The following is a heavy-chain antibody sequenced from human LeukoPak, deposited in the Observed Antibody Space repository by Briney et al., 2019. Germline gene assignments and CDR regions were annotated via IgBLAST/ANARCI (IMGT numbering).Heavy chain of an antibody. CDR2: ISGSGDRT. Sequence: PGGSLRLSCAASGFTFSNYAMSWVRQAPGTGLEWVSAISGSGDRTFYADSVKGRFTISRDNSKNTLDLQMNSLRAEDTAVYYCANWIGSSSRDYWGQGTLVTVSS. J-gene: IGHJ4*02. D-gene: IGHD6-6*01. CDR1: GFTFSNYA. V-gene: IGHV3-23*01. CDR3: ANWIGSSSRDY.